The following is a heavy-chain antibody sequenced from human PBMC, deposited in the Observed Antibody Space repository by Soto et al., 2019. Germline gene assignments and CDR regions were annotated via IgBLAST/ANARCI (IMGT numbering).Heavy chain of an antibody. CDR2: IKRDGSKK. Sequence: EVQLEESGGDLVQPGGSLRLSCAASGFTLSAYWMTWVRQAPGKGLEWVANIKRDGSKKSYLDSVRGRFTISRDNVGNSLYLQMGSLRADDTALYYCARDVAPGSSSLYLDAFDIWGQGTVVTVSS. V-gene: IGHV3-7*05. D-gene: IGHD6-13*01. CDR1: GFTLSAYW. J-gene: IGHJ3*02. CDR3: ARDVAPGSSSLYLDAFDI.